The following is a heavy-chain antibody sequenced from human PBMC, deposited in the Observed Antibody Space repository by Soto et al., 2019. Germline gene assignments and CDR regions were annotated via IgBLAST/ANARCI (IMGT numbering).Heavy chain of an antibody. CDR2: IKQDGSEK. V-gene: IGHV3-7*01. CDR3: ARDARGSPLISAVWRWFDS. D-gene: IGHD2-21*01. CDR1: GFTYSSYW. Sequence: GGSLRLSCAASGFTYSSYWMSWVRQAPGKGLEWVATIKQDGSEKFYVDSVKGRFTVSRDNAKNSLDLQMKSLRAEDTAFYYCARDARGSPLISAVWRWFDSWGQGTLVTVSS. J-gene: IGHJ5*01.